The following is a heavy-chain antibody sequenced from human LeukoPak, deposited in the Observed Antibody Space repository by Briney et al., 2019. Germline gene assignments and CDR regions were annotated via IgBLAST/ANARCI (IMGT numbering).Heavy chain of an antibody. CDR3: ARVRGNRGWFDP. CDR2: MNPNSGNT. D-gene: IGHD3-16*01. J-gene: IGHJ5*02. Sequence: ASVKVSCKASGYTFTSYDINWVRQATGQGLEWMGWMNPNSGNTGYAQKFQGRVTITRNTSISTANMELSSLRSEDTAVYYCARVRGNRGWFDPWGQGTLVTVSS. V-gene: IGHV1-8*03. CDR1: GYTFTSYD.